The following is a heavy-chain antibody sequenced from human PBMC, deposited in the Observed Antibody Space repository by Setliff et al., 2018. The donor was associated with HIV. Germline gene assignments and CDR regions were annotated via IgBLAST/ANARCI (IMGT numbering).Heavy chain of an antibody. Sequence: SETLSLTCTVSGGSISSGGYYWSWIRQHPGKGLELIGYISHSGNTYYTPSLESQITLSVDTSKNQFSLKVNSVTAADTAVYYCARLEDQLGPGWFAPWGQGTLVTVSS. CDR2: ISHSGNT. CDR1: GGSISSGGYY. CDR3: ARLEDQLGPGWFAP. D-gene: IGHD1-1*01. J-gene: IGHJ5*02. V-gene: IGHV4-31*01.